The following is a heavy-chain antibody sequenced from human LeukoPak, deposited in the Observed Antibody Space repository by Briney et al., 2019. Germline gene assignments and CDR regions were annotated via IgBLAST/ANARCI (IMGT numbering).Heavy chain of an antibody. Sequence: GGSLRLSCAASGFTFSSYNINWVRQAPGKGLEWVSSISSSSSYIYYADSVKGRITISRDNDKNSLYLQMNSLRAEDTAVYYCARDARPYQLPDYMDVWGTGTTVTVSS. J-gene: IGHJ6*03. V-gene: IGHV3-21*01. CDR3: ARDARPYQLPDYMDV. CDR2: ISSSSSYI. D-gene: IGHD2-2*01. CDR1: GFTFSSYN.